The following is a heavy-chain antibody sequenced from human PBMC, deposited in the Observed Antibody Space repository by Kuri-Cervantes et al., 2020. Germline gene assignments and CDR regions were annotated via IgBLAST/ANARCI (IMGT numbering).Heavy chain of an antibody. D-gene: IGHD3-10*01. V-gene: IGHV2-5*02. CDR3: ALSTDYYGSGSGQLAY. J-gene: IGHJ4*02. Sequence: SGPTLVKPTQTLTLTCTFSGFSLSTTGLGVGWIRQPPGKALEWPALIYWDDDKRYSPSLNNRLTITKDTSKNQVVLTMTNMDPVDTATYYCALSTDYYGSGSGQLAYWGQGTLVTVSS. CDR1: GFSLSTTGLG. CDR2: IYWDDDK.